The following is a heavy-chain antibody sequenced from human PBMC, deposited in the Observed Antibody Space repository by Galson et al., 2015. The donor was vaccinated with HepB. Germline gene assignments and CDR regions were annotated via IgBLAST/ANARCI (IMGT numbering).Heavy chain of an antibody. CDR2: ISGSGGRT. D-gene: IGHD3-22*01. CDR3: AKVGKEKRITTIVVVHDAFDI. Sequence: SLRLSCAASRFTFSRYAMSWVRQAPGKGLEWVSVISGSGGRTNYADSVRGRFTISRDNSKNTLYLQMNSLRVEDTAEYYCAKVGKEKRITTIVVVHDAFDIWGQGTMVTVSS. J-gene: IGHJ3*02. V-gene: IGHV3-23*01. CDR1: RFTFSRYA.